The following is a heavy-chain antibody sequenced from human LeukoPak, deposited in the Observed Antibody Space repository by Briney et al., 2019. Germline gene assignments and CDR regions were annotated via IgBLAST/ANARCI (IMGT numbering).Heavy chain of an antibody. D-gene: IGHD3-3*01. Sequence: ISAYNGNTNYAQKLQGRLTMTTDTSTSTAYMELRSLKSDDTAVYYCARDGRYDFWSGYPDYWGQGTLVTVSS. J-gene: IGHJ4*02. CDR3: ARDGRYDFWSGYPDY. V-gene: IGHV1-18*01. CDR2: ISAYNGNT.